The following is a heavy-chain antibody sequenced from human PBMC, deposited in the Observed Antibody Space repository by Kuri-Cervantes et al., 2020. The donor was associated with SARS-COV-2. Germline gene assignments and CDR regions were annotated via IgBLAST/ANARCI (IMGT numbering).Heavy chain of an antibody. CDR1: GYSFTSYW. Sequence: GGSLRLSCKGSGYSFTSYWISWVRQMPGKGLEWMGRIDPSDSYTNYSPSFQGHVTISADKSISTAYLQWTSLKASDTGIYFCARRGYEGYCSSTTCYPNFDSWGQGTLVTVSS. CDR2: IDPSDSYT. J-gene: IGHJ4*02. V-gene: IGHV5-10-1*01. CDR3: ARRGYEGYCSSTTCYPNFDS. D-gene: IGHD2-2*01.